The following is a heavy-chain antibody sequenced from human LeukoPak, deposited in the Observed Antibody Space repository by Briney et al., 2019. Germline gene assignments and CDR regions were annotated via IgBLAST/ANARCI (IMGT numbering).Heavy chain of an antibody. V-gene: IGHV4-59*01. CDR1: GGSITSYY. CDR3: ARALYYDSSGYYNQYYFDY. CDR2: IFYSGST. Sequence: SETLSLTCTVSGGSITSYYWSWIRQPPGKGLEWIGYIFYSGSTNYNPSLKSRVTISVDTPKNQFSLRLSSVTAADTAVYYCARALYYDSSGYYNQYYFDYWGQGTLVTVSS. J-gene: IGHJ4*02. D-gene: IGHD3-22*01.